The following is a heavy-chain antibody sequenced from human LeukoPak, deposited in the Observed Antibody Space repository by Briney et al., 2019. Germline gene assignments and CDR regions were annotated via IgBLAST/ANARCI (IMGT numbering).Heavy chain of an antibody. D-gene: IGHD2-2*01. CDR2: IIPIFGTA. Sequence: VASVKVSCKASGYTFTSYAISWMRQAPGQGLEWMGGIIPIFGTANYAQKFQGRVTITTDESTSTAYMELSSLRSEDTAVYYCARGAVYCSSTSCYVSYYYYMDVWGKGTTVTVSS. J-gene: IGHJ6*03. CDR1: GYTFTSYA. CDR3: ARGAVYCSSTSCYVSYYYYMDV. V-gene: IGHV1-69*05.